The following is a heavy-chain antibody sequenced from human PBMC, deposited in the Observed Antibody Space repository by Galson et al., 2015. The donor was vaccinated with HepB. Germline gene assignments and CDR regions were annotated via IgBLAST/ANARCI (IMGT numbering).Heavy chain of an antibody. J-gene: IGHJ4*02. Sequence: ETLSLTCTVSGASISSGHYYWTWLRQPPGKGLEWVGSIYYSGTTYYNPSLKSRVTISVDTSKNQFSLKLSSVTAADTAVYYCARGYGSGSYFDYWGQGTLVTVSS. CDR1: GASISSGHYY. CDR3: ARGYGSGSYFDY. V-gene: IGHV4-39*07. D-gene: IGHD3-10*01. CDR2: IYYSGTT.